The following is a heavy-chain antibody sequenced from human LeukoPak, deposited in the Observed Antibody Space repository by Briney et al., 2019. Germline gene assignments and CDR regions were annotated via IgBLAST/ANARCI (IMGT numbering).Heavy chain of an antibody. CDR2: ITGSGDTT. Sequence: PGGSLRLSCAVSGFTFSNYAMSWVRQAPGKGLEWLSEITGSGDTTDYADSVKGRLTISRDNLKNTLYLQINSLRAEDTAVYYCAKHPTRSYDFWSGYFILWGQGTLVAVSS. J-gene: IGHJ4*02. CDR1: GFTFSNYA. D-gene: IGHD3-3*01. V-gene: IGHV3-23*01. CDR3: AKHPTRSYDFWSGYFIL.